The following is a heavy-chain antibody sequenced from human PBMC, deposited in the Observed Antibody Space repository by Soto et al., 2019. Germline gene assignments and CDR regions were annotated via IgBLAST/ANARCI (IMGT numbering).Heavy chain of an antibody. CDR1: GLTFNTYD. D-gene: IGHD2-21*01. Sequence: EVQLVESGGGLVKPGGSLRLSCSASGLTFNTYDMNWVRQAPGKGLEWVSSITTSSAYIYYADSLKGRIIISRDNAKNSRFLQMNSLRAEDTAVYYCVRSGTARLLRHSWFDTWGQGTLVTVSS. CDR2: ITTSSAYI. V-gene: IGHV3-21*01. J-gene: IGHJ5*02. CDR3: VRSGTARLLRHSWFDT.